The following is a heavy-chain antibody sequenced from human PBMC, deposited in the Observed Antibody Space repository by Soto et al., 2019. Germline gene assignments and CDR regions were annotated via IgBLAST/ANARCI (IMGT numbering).Heavy chain of an antibody. Sequence: QVQLVQSGAEVKKPGASVKVSCKASGYTFTSYGISWVRQAPGQGLEWMGWISAYNGNTNYAQKLQGRVTMTTDTSTSTAYMELRRLRSDDTAVDYCASAQMSYHIFTGDYEGWFDPWGQGTLVTVSS. V-gene: IGHV1-18*04. J-gene: IGHJ5*02. CDR2: ISAYNGNT. CDR1: GYTFTSYG. CDR3: ASAQMSYHIFTGDYEGWFDP. D-gene: IGHD3-9*01.